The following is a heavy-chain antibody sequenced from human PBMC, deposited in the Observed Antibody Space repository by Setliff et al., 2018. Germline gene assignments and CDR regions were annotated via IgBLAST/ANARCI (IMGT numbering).Heavy chain of an antibody. J-gene: IGHJ4*02. CDR3: VGAGTYSY. CDR2: IKPDGSEK. D-gene: IGHD3-10*01. V-gene: IGHV3-7*01. CDR1: GFSFSYYY. Sequence: PGGSLRLSCAASGFSFSYYYMSWVRQAPGKGLEYVSAISSGGSIKPDGSEKYYVDSVKGRFTISRDNAKNSLSLQMNSLRTEDTAVYYCVGAGTYSYWGQGTLVTVSS.